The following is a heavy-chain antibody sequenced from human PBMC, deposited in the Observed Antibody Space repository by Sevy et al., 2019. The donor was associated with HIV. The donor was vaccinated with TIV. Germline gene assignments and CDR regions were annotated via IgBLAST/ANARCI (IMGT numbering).Heavy chain of an antibody. CDR2: INESGIT. D-gene: IGHD2-2*01. CDR1: DGSFSGYY. CDR3: ARSPPVVVVPGAPSWFDP. Sequence: SDTLSLTCAVHDGSFSGYYWNWIRQLPGKGLEWIGEINESGITYYNPSLKSRVTMSVDTSKKQFSLKLNSVTAVDSAVYFCARSPPVVVVPGAPSWFDPWGQGTLVTVSS. V-gene: IGHV4-34*01. J-gene: IGHJ5*02.